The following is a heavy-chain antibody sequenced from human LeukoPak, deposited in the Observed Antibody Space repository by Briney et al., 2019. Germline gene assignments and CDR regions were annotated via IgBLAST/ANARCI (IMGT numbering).Heavy chain of an antibody. Sequence: GGSLRLSCAASGFTFSNYEMHWVRQAPGKGLEWVSYISSSGSDIYYADSVKGRFTIPRDNAKNSLYLHMNSLRAEDTAVYYCAELGITMIGGVWGKGATVTISS. CDR2: ISSSGSDI. J-gene: IGHJ6*04. CDR1: GFTFSNYE. V-gene: IGHV3-48*03. D-gene: IGHD3-10*02. CDR3: AELGITMIGGV.